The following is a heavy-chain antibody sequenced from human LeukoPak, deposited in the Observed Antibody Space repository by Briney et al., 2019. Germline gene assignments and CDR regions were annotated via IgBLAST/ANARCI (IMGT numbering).Heavy chain of an antibody. Sequence: ASVKVSCKASAYTFTSYGISWVRQAPGQGLVWLGWIIAYNGNTNYAQKLQGRVTMTTDTPTSTAYMELRSLRSDDTAVYYCARDSLRSYYFDYWGQGTLVTVSS. CDR3: ARDSLRSYYFDY. CDR1: AYTFTSYG. D-gene: IGHD4-17*01. V-gene: IGHV1-18*01. CDR2: IIAYNGNT. J-gene: IGHJ4*02.